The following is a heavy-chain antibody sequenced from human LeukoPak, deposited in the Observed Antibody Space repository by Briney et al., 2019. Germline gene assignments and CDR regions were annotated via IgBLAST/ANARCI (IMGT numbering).Heavy chain of an antibody. CDR1: GFTFSSYG. Sequence: GGSLRLSCAASGFTFSSYGMSWVRQAPGKGLEWVSAISGSGGSTYYADSVKGRFTISRDNSKNTLYLQMNSLRAEDTAVYYCAKGPKGYVDAFDIWGQGTMVTVSS. CDR3: AKGPKGYVDAFDI. CDR2: ISGSGGST. D-gene: IGHD5-12*01. V-gene: IGHV3-23*01. J-gene: IGHJ3*02.